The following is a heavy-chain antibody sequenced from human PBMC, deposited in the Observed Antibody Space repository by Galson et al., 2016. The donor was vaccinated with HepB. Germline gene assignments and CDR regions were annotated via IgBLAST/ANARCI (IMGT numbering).Heavy chain of an antibody. CDR1: GDSISSDYW. CDR3: ARSTMGFFDP. CDR2: SSYTGSI. Sequence: SETLSLTCAVSGDSISSDYWWGWIRQSPGKGLEWVGYSSYTGSIFYNPSLKSRVTLSMDTSKNQFTLMLNSVTAVDTAVDYWARSTMGFFDPWGQGLLVTVSS. D-gene: IGHD1-1*01. J-gene: IGHJ5*02. V-gene: IGHV4-28*05.